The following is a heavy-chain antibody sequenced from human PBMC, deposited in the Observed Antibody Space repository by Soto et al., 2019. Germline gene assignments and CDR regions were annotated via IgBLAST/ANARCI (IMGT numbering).Heavy chain of an antibody. CDR3: ARARGYGYLEY. V-gene: IGHV3-33*01. Sequence: QVQLVEAGGGVVQPGRSLRLSCAASGFTFSCYGMHWVRQAPGKGLEWVAVIWYDGSNKYYADSVKGRFTISRDHSKNALYLQMNSLRAQDTAVYYCARARGYGYLEYWGQGTLVTDSS. CDR2: IWYDGSNK. CDR1: GFTFSCYG. D-gene: IGHD6-13*01. J-gene: IGHJ4*01.